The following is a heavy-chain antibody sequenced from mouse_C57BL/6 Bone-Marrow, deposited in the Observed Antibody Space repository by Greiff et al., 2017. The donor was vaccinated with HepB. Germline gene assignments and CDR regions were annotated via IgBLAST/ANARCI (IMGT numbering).Heavy chain of an antibody. J-gene: IGHJ2*01. Sequence: VQLQQSGAELVRPGASVKLSCTASGFNIKDDYMHWVKQRPEQGLEWIGWIDPENGDTEYASKFQGKATITADTSSNTAYLQLSSLTSEDTAVYYCTTGGYDEFDYWGQGTTLTVSS. CDR2: IDPENGDT. V-gene: IGHV14-4*01. CDR3: TTGGYDEFDY. D-gene: IGHD2-2*01. CDR1: GFNIKDDY.